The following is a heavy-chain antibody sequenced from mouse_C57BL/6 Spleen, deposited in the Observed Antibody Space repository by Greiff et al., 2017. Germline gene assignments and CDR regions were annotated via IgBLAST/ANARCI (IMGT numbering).Heavy chain of an antibody. CDR3: ARRAWEDYFDY. V-gene: IGHV1-82*01. D-gene: IGHD4-1*01. J-gene: IGHJ2*01. CDR1: GYAFSSSW. CDR2: IYPGDGDT. Sequence: QVQLQQSGPELVKPGASVKISCKASGYAFSSSWMNWVKQRPGKGLEWIGRIYPGDGDTNYNGKFKGKATLTADTSSSTAYMQLSSLTSEDSAVYFCARRAWEDYFDYWGQGTTLTVSS.